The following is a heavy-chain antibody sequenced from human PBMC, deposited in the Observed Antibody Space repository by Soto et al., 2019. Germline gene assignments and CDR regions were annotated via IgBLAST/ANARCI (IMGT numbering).Heavy chain of an antibody. Sequence: QEQLQQWGAGLLKPSETLSLTCAVYGGFVSSGNYYWSWIRQPPGKGLEWIGEMSHSGGTHFNPSLNGRVTISVDTSKNQFSLKMSSVTAADTALYYCARVERGTATTVVDAFDIWGPGTMVTVSS. V-gene: IGHV4-34*01. D-gene: IGHD1-1*01. J-gene: IGHJ3*02. CDR2: MSHSGGT. CDR1: GGFVSSGNYY. CDR3: ARVERGTATTVVDAFDI.